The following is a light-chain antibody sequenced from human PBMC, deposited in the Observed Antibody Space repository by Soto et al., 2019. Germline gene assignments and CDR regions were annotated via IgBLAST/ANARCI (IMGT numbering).Light chain of an antibody. CDR1: QSISSW. CDR2: KAS. CDR3: QQYSSYSRT. Sequence: DIQMTQSPSTLSASIGDRVTITCRASQSISSWLAWYQQKPGKAPKILIYKASNLESGVPSRFSGSGSGTEFTLTISSLQPDDFATYYCQQYSSYSRTFGQGTKLEI. J-gene: IGKJ2*01. V-gene: IGKV1-5*03.